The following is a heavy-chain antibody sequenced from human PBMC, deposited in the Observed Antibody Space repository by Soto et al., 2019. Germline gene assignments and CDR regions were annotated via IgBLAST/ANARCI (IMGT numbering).Heavy chain of an antibody. CDR1: GFTFSNYG. CDR2: IWYDGNNK. D-gene: IGHD3-10*01. J-gene: IGHJ4*02. V-gene: IGHV3-33*01. Sequence: SLRLSCAASGFTFSNYGMHWVRQAPGKGLEWVAVIWYDGNNKYYADSVKGRFTISRDNSNNTLYVQMTSLRAEDTAVYYCARGLHYLFDYWGQGTLVTVFS. CDR3: ARGLHYLFDY.